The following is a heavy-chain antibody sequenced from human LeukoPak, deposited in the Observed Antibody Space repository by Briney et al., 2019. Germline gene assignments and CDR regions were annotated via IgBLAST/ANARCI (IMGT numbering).Heavy chain of an antibody. CDR1: GSTFSSYA. Sequence: ASVKVSCKAFGSTFSSYAISWVRQAPGQGLEWMGGIIPIFGTANYAQKFQGRVTITADESTSTAYMELSSLRSEDTAVYYCGVLFAPPEFNRIVGATTTDYWGQGTLVTVSS. CDR3: GVLFAPPEFNRIVGATTTDY. V-gene: IGHV1-69*13. J-gene: IGHJ4*02. CDR2: IIPIFGTA. D-gene: IGHD1-26*01.